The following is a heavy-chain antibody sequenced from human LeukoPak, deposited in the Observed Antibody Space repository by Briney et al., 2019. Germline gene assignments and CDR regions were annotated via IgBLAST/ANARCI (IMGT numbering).Heavy chain of an antibody. D-gene: IGHD4-17*01. J-gene: IGHJ4*02. CDR3: ARARWTSTGTTYYLDY. CDR2: INAGNGKA. Sequence: GAPVKVSCKASGYIFSDYAIQWVRQAPEQGLEWMGWINAGNGKAKYSQKFQDRVTITRDTSASTAYLELSGLRFEDTAVYFCARARWTSTGTTYYLDYWGQGTLATVSS. V-gene: IGHV1-3*01. CDR1: GYIFSDYA.